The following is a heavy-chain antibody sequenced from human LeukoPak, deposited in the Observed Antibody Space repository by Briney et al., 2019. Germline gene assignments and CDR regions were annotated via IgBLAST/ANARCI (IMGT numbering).Heavy chain of an antibody. J-gene: IGHJ4*02. D-gene: IGHD6-19*01. V-gene: IGHV3-21*01. CDR2: ISSSSSYI. CDR3: ARDLSPLFTAVAAIDY. Sequence: GGSLRLPCAASGFTFSSYSMNWVRQAPGKGLEWVSSISSSSSYIYYADSVKGRFTISRDNAKNSLYLQMNSLRAEDTAVYYCARDLSPLFTAVAAIDYWGQGTLVTVSS. CDR1: GFTFSSYS.